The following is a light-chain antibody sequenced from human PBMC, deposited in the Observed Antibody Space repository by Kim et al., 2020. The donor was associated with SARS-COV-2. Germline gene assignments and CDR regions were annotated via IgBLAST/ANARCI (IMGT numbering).Light chain of an antibody. Sequence: VSPGDRATLLRRASQSLSSNLAWYQRKPGQGPRLLIYDASTRATDIPARFSGSGSGTEFTLTISSLQSEDFAVYYCQQYNNWPQTFGGGTKVDIK. CDR1: QSLSSN. CDR3: QQYNNWPQT. J-gene: IGKJ4*01. V-gene: IGKV3-15*01. CDR2: DAS.